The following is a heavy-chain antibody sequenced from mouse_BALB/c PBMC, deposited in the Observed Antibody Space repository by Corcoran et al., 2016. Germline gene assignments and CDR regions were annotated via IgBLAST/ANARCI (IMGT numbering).Heavy chain of an antibody. Sequence: QVQLQQSGPELVKPGASVKMSCKASGYTFTDYVISWVKERTGQGLEWIGESYPGSGSTYYNEKFKGKATLTADKSSNTAYMQLSSLTSEDSAVYFCASPYYFDYWGQGTTLTVSS. CDR2: SYPGSGST. V-gene: IGHV1-81*01. J-gene: IGHJ2*01. CDR3: ASPYYFDY. CDR1: GYTFTDYV.